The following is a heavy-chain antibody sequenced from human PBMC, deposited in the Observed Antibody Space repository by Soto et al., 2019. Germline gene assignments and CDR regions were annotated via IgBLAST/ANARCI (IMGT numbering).Heavy chain of an antibody. Sequence: VASVKVSCKASGYTLTSYAMQWVRPAPRQRREWMGWINAGNGNTKYSQKFQGRVTITRDTSASTAYMELSSLRSEDTAVYYCARDRVGSYCSGGSCYSGAFDIWGQGTMVTVSS. CDR1: GYTLTSYA. CDR2: INAGNGNT. V-gene: IGHV1-3*01. CDR3: ARDRVGSYCSGGSCYSGAFDI. D-gene: IGHD2-15*01. J-gene: IGHJ3*02.